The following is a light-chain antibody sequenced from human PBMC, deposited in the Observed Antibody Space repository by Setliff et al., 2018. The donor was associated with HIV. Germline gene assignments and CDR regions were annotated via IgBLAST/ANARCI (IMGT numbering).Light chain of an antibody. CDR2: EVN. CDR3: CSYTSSTTYV. Sequence: LTQPASVSGSPGQSSTISCTGTRSDIGTYDLVSWCRQYPGKAPKLIIYEVNRRPAGVSDRLSGSKSGNTASLTISGLRAEDEATYYCCSYTSSTTYVFGTGTRSPS. CDR1: RSDIGTYDL. V-gene: IGLV2-23*02. J-gene: IGLJ1*01.